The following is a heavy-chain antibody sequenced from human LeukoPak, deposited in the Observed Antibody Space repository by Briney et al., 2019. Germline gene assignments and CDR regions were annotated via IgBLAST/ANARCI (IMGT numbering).Heavy chain of an antibody. CDR3: ARDAPFYGDSLIDY. CDR1: GYTFTSYG. J-gene: IGHJ4*02. Sequence: ASVKVSFKASGYTFTSYGISWVRQAPGQGLEWMGWISAYNGNTNYAQKLQGRVTMTTDTSTSTAYMELRSLRSDDTAVYYCARDAPFYGDSLIDYWGQGTLVTVSS. CDR2: ISAYNGNT. D-gene: IGHD4-17*01. V-gene: IGHV1-18*01.